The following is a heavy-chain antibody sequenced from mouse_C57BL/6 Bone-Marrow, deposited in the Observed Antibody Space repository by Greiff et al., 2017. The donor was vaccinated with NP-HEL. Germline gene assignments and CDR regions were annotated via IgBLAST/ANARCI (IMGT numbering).Heavy chain of an antibody. CDR3: ARGGDEAY. CDR2: IDPSDSYT. Sequence: QVQLQQPGAELVMPGASVKLSCKASGYTFTSYWMHWVKQRPGQGLEWIGEIDPSDSYTNYNQKFKGKSTLTVDKSSSTAYMQLSSLTSEDAAVYYCARGGDEAYWGQGTLVTVSA. D-gene: IGHD3-3*01. V-gene: IGHV1-69*01. J-gene: IGHJ3*01. CDR1: GYTFTSYW.